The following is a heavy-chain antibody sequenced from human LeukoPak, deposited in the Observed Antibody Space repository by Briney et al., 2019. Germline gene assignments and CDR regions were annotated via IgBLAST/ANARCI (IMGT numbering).Heavy chain of an antibody. CDR1: GFSFSSYN. D-gene: IGHD6-6*01. CDR2: ISSTRPTI. J-gene: IGHJ4*02. V-gene: IGHV3-48*01. CDR3: ARDIEEYSPSYYFDY. Sequence: GGSLRLSCAASGFSFSSYNMNWVRQAPGKGLEWISYISSTRPTIYYADSVKGRFTISRDDAKSSLYLQMNSLRAEDTAVYYCARDIEEYSPSYYFDYWGQGTLVTVSS.